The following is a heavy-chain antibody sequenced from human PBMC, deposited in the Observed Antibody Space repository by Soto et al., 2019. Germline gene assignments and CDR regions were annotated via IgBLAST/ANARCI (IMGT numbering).Heavy chain of an antibody. CDR1: GYTFTSYA. CDR2: INAGNGNT. CDR3: ARWVYGQTGIDY. Sequence: QVQLVQSGAEVKKPGASVKVSCKASGYTFTSYAMHWVRQAPGQRLEWRGWINAGNGNTKYSQKFQGRVTITRDTSASTADMELSSLRSEDTAVYYCARWVYGQTGIDYWGQGTLVTVSS. J-gene: IGHJ4*02. V-gene: IGHV1-3*01. D-gene: IGHD3-10*01.